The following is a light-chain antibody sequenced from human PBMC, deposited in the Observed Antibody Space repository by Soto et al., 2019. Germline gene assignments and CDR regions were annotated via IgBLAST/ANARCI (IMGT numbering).Light chain of an antibody. Sequence: EMVLMLSPGTLSLSPGERSTLSCMASQSVGSSYFAWYQQKPGQAPRLLIFGASTRATGIPARFSGSGSGTEFTLTISGLQSEDFAVYYCQQYYNGPQITFGQGTRLE. V-gene: IGKV3-15*01. CDR2: GAS. J-gene: IGKJ5*01. CDR1: QSVGSSY. CDR3: QQYYNGPQIT.